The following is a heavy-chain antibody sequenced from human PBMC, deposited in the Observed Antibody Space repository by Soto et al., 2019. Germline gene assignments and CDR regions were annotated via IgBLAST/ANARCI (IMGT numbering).Heavy chain of an antibody. Sequence: PGESLKISCKGSGYSFTSYWIGWVRQMPGKGLEWMGIIYPGDSDTRYSPSFQGQVTISADKSISTAYLQWSSLKASDTAMYYCASSKKIVVPAAEYYYGMDVWGQGTTVPVSS. CDR1: GYSFTSYW. J-gene: IGHJ6*02. V-gene: IGHV5-51*01. CDR3: ASSKKIVVPAAEYYYGMDV. CDR2: IYPGDSDT. D-gene: IGHD2-2*01.